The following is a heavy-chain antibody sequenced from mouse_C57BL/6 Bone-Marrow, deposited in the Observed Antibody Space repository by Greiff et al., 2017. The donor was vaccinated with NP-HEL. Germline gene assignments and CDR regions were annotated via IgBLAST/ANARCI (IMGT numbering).Heavy chain of an antibody. Sequence: EVKLMESGAELVKPGASVKLSCTASGFNIKDYYMHWVKQRTEQGLEWIGRIDPEDGETKYAPQFQGKATITADTSSNTAYLQLSSLTSEDTAVYYCARWEDGYPYAMDYWGQGTSVTVSS. CDR1: GFNIKDYY. J-gene: IGHJ4*01. CDR3: ARWEDGYPYAMDY. CDR2: IDPEDGET. V-gene: IGHV14-2*01. D-gene: IGHD2-3*01.